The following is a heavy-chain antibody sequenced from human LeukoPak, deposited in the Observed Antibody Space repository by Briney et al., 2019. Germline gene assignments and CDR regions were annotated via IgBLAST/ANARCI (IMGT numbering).Heavy chain of an antibody. CDR2: INHSGST. CDR3: ARAQSTGVDY. V-gene: IGHV4-38-2*02. J-gene: IGHJ4*02. CDR1: GYSISSGYY. D-gene: IGHD2-2*01. Sequence: SETLSLTCTVSGYSISSGYYWSWIRQPPGKGLEWIGEINHSGSTNYNPSLKSRVTISVDTSKNQFSLKLSSVTAADTAVYYCARAQSTGVDYWGQGTLVTVSS.